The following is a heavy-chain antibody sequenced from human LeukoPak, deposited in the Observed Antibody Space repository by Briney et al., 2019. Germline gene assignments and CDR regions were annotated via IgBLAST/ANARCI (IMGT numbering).Heavy chain of an antibody. Sequence: RGSLRLSCAASGFTVSSNYMSWVRQAPGKGLEWVSVIYSGGSTYYADSVKGRFTISRDNSKNTLYLQMNSLRAEDTAVYYCAREVIGSGSYYTGDYWGQGTLVTVSS. J-gene: IGHJ4*02. V-gene: IGHV3-53*01. CDR1: GFTVSSNY. CDR2: IYSGGST. D-gene: IGHD3-10*01. CDR3: AREVIGSGSYYTGDY.